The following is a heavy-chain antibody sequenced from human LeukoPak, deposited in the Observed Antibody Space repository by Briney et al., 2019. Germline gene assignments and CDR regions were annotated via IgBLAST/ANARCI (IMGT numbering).Heavy chain of an antibody. V-gene: IGHV1-69*06. CDR2: IIPIFGTA. J-gene: IGHJ6*03. CDR1: GGTFSSYA. Sequence: SVKVSCKASGGTFSSYAISWVRQAPGQGLEWMGGIIPIFGTANYAQKFQGRVTITADKSTSTAYMELSSLRSEDTAVYYCARDGYSYGYYYYYMDVWGKGTTVTVPS. D-gene: IGHD5-18*01. CDR3: ARDGYSYGYYYYYMDV.